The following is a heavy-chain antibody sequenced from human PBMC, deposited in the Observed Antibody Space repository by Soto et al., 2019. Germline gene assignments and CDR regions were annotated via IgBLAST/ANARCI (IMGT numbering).Heavy chain of an antibody. D-gene: IGHD3-3*01. CDR1: GGSISSSSYY. CDR2: IYYSGST. CDR3: ATRITIFGVVITLFDY. Sequence: SETLSLTCTVSGGSISSSSYYWGWIRQPPGKGLEWIGSIYYSGSTYYNPSLKSRVTISVDTSKNQFSLKLSSVTAADTAVYYCATRITIFGVVITLFDYWGQGTLVTVSS. J-gene: IGHJ4*02. V-gene: IGHV4-39*01.